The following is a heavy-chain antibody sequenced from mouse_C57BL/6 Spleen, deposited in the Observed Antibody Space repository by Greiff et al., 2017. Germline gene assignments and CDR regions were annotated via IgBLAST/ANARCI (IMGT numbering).Heavy chain of an antibody. J-gene: IGHJ1*03. CDR1: GYTFTSYW. V-gene: IGHV1-64*01. CDR2: IHPNSGST. CDR3: ARDDGGWYFDV. Sequence: QVQLQQPGAELVKPGASVKLSCKASGYTFTSYWMHWVKQRPGQGLEWIGMIHPNSGSTNYNEKFKSKATLTVDKSSSTADMQLSSLTSEDSAVYYCARDDGGWYFDVWGTGTTVTVSS. D-gene: IGHD2-3*01.